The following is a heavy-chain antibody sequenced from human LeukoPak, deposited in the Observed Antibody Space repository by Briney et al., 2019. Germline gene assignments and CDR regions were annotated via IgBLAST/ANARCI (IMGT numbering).Heavy chain of an antibody. CDR3: ATSPPRDIVVVPAASI. D-gene: IGHD2-2*01. Sequence: PGGSLRLSCAASGFTVSSNYMSWVRQAPGKGLEWVSVIYSGGSTYYADSVKGRFTISRDNAKNSLYLQMNSLRAEDTAVYYCATSPPRDIVVVPAASIWGKGTTVTVSS. CDR1: GFTVSSNY. CDR2: IYSGGST. J-gene: IGHJ6*04. V-gene: IGHV3-53*01.